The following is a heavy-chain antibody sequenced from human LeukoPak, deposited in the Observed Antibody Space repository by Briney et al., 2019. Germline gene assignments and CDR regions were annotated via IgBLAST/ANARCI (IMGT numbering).Heavy chain of an antibody. CDR3: ARGGANWNLDVNAFDM. J-gene: IGHJ3*02. Sequence: PSQTLSLTSTVSGGPISTSNFYWSWIRQPAGKGLEWIGRVYSSGGTNYNPSLKSRVTISVDTSKNQFSLKLSSVTAADTAVYYCARGGANWNLDVNAFDMWGQGTMVTVSS. CDR1: GGPISTSNFY. V-gene: IGHV4-61*02. D-gene: IGHD1-20*01. CDR2: VYSSGGT.